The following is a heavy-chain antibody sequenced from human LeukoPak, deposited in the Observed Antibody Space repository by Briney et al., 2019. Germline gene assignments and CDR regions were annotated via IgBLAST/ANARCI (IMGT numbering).Heavy chain of an antibody. CDR1: GFTFSNYA. Sequence: GGSLRLSCAASGFTFSNYAMDWVRQAPGKGLEWVSHISGGGSGTFYADSVQGRFIISRDNSKNTLFLQMSGLRADDTAVYYCAKMSTEIRGVIGRRIESYYYAHMDVWGQGTTVTVS. D-gene: IGHD3-10*01. CDR3: AKMSTEIRGVIGRRIESYYYAHMDV. J-gene: IGHJ6*03. CDR2: ISGGGSGT. V-gene: IGHV3-23*01.